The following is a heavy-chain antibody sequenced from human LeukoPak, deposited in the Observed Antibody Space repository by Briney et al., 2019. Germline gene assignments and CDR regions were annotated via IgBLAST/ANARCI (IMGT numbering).Heavy chain of an antibody. CDR1: GFTFSSYS. J-gene: IGHJ4*02. CDR3: ARPRGNIEMATNPFDF. D-gene: IGHD5-24*01. V-gene: IGHV3-21*01. CDR2: ISSSSSYI. Sequence: GGSLRPSCAASGFTFSSYSMNWVRQAPGKGLEWVSSISSSSSYIYYAGSVKGRFTISRDNAKNSLYLQMNSLRAEDTAVYYCARPRGNIEMATNPFDFWGQGTLVTVSS.